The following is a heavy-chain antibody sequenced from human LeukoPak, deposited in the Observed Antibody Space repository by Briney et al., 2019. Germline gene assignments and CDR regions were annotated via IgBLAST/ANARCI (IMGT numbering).Heavy chain of an antibody. CDR1: GFTFSSYE. D-gene: IGHD1-7*01. CDR2: ISSSGSTI. CDR3: ARHRTYYYYYMDV. J-gene: IGHJ6*03. Sequence: GGSLRLSCAASGFTFSSYEMNWVRQAPGKGLEWVSYISSSGSTIYYADSVKGRFTISRDNAKNSLYLQMNSLRADDTAVYYCARHRTYYYYYMDVWGKGTTVTVSS. V-gene: IGHV3-48*03.